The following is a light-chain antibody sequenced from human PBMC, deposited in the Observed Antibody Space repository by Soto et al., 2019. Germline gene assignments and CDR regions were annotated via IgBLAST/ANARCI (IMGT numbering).Light chain of an antibody. J-gene: IGLJ3*02. V-gene: IGLV2-23*02. CDR1: TSDVGGYNL. CDR2: DVT. CDR3: CSYACSSFRV. Sequence: QSALTQPASVSGSPGQSITISCTGTTSDVGGYNLVSWYQHYPGKAPQLIIFDVTKRHSGVSSRFSGSKSGNTAALTISGRADEEEAAYYCCSYACSSFRVFGGGTKLTVL.